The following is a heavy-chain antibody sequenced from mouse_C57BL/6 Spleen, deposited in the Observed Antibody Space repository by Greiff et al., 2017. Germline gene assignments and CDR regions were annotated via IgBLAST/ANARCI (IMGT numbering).Heavy chain of an antibody. J-gene: IGHJ4*01. CDR2: INPNNGGT. CDR3: ARMGNSYYAMDY. Sequence: VHVKQSGPELVKPGASVKIPCKASGYTFTDYNMDWVKQSHGKSLEWIGDINPNNGGTIYNQKFKGKATLTVDKSSSTAYMELRSLTSEDTAVYYCARMGNSYYAMDYWGQGTSVTVSS. V-gene: IGHV1-18*01. CDR1: GYTFTDYN. D-gene: IGHD2-1*01.